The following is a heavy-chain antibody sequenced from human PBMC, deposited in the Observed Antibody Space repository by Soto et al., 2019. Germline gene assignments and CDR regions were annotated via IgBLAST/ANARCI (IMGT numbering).Heavy chain of an antibody. V-gene: IGHV1-46*01. CDR1: GYIFTAYS. CDR2: VNPSGGSA. Sequence: APVEVSCKTSGYIFTAYSMHCVRQAPGQGLEWMGVVNPSGGSAHYAQSFEGRVTLTRDTSTSTFYMELSSLRSEDTAVYYCAREENCRGGTCYSEYFHHWGQGTLVTVSS. J-gene: IGHJ1*01. D-gene: IGHD2-15*01. CDR3: AREENCRGGTCYSEYFHH.